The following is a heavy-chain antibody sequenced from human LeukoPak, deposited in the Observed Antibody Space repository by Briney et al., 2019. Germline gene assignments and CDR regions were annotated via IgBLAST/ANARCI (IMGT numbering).Heavy chain of an antibody. CDR1: GGSVSSNNYY. CDR2: IYYIGNT. J-gene: IGHJ3*01. Sequence: SETLSLTCTVSGGSVSSNNYYWSWIRQPPGKGLEWIGYIYYIGNTNYNPSLKSRVTISVDTSKNQFSLKLSSVTAADTAVYYCAREFANLAAFDFWGQGTMVTVSA. V-gene: IGHV4-61*01. CDR3: AREFANLAAFDF.